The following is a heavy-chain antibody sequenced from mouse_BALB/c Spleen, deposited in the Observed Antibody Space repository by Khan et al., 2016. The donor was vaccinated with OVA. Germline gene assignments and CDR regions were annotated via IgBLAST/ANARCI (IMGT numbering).Heavy chain of an antibody. J-gene: IGHJ2*01. CDR2: ISPNNGGT. Sequence: VRLQQSGPELVKPGASVKISCKASGYTFTDYNMDWVKQSPGKSLEWIGDISPNNGGTIYNQRFKGKATLTVDKSSSTAYMELRSLTSEDTAVFYCRRGDHGRPFDYWGQGTTLTVSS. CDR1: GYTFTDYN. D-gene: IGHD1-1*01. CDR3: RRGDHGRPFDY. V-gene: IGHV1-18*01.